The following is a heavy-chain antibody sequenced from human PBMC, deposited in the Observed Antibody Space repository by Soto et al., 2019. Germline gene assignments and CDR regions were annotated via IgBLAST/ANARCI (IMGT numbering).Heavy chain of an antibody. CDR3: ARQREYSYAATLSGMDV. J-gene: IGHJ6*02. V-gene: IGHV4-39*01. D-gene: IGHD5-18*01. Sequence: SLTCTVSGGSISTRSSYWGWIRQPPGKRLEWIGSIYYIGNTYYNPSLKSRVTISVDTSKNQFSLNLSSVTAADTAVYYCARQREYSYAATLSGMDVWGQGTTVTVSS. CDR2: IYYIGNT. CDR1: GGSISTRSSY.